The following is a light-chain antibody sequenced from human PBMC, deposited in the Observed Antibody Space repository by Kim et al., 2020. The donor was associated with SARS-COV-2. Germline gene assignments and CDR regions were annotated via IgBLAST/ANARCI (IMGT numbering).Light chain of an antibody. J-gene: IGKJ4*01. V-gene: IGKV3D-15*01. CDR1: QSVSSN. Sequence: EIVMTQSPATLSLSPGERATLSCRASQSVSSNLAWYQQKTGQAPRLLIYRASTRATNIPARFSGSGSGTEFTLTISSLQSEDFAVYYCQQYDNWPPLTFGGGTKLEI. CDR2: RAS. CDR3: QQYDNWPPLT.